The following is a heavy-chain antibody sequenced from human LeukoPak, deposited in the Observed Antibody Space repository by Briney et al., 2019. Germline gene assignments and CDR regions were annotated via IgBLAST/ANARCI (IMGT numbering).Heavy chain of an antibody. J-gene: IGHJ4*02. Sequence: SETLSLTCIVSGGSISSYYWSWIRQPPGKGLEWIGYIYYSGSTNYNPSLKSRVTISVDTSKNQFSLKLSSVTAADTAVYYCARSPPQWELPNYFDYWGQGTLVTVSS. CDR1: GGSISSYY. CDR2: IYYSGST. CDR3: ARSPPQWELPNYFDY. V-gene: IGHV4-59*01. D-gene: IGHD1-26*01.